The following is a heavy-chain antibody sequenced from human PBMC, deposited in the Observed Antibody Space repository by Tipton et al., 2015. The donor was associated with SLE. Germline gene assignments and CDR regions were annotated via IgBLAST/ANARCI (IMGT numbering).Heavy chain of an antibody. D-gene: IGHD6-6*01. J-gene: IGHJ3*02. CDR1: GGSFSGYY. CDR2: VNHSGST. V-gene: IGHV4-34*01. CDR3: ARASSSSAFDI. Sequence: TLSLTCAVYGGSFSGYYWSWIRQPPGKGLEWIGEVNHSGSTNYNPSHKSRVTISVDTSKNQFSPKLSSVTAADTAVYYCARASSSSAFDIWGQGTFVPVSS.